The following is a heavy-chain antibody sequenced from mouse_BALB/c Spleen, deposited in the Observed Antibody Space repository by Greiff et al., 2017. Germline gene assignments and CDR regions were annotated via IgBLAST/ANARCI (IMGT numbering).Heavy chain of an antibody. CDR1: GFTFSSYA. CDR2: ISSGGSYT. V-gene: IGHV5-9-4*01. Sequence: EVMLVESGGGLVKPGGSLKLSCAASGFTFSSYAMSWVRQSPEKRLEWVAEISSGGSYTYYPDTVTGRFTISRDNAKNTLYLEMSSLRSEDTAMYYCARDLGNFGAMDYWGQGTSVTVSS. J-gene: IGHJ4*01. D-gene: IGHD2-1*01. CDR3: ARDLGNFGAMDY.